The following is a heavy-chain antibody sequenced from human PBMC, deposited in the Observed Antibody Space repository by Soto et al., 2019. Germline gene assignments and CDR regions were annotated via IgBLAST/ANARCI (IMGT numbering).Heavy chain of an antibody. CDR2: ISGSGGST. D-gene: IGHD4-17*01. J-gene: IGHJ5*01. CDR3: AQVISDYGSAHDS. CDR1: GFNFGSYS. V-gene: IGHV3-23*01. Sequence: GGSLRLSGAASGFNFGSYSMSWVRQAPGKGLEWVSAISGSGGSTYYAASVKGRFTISRDNSKNTLYLQMNTLRAEETDVYACAQVISDYGSAHDSWGPGTLVTVSS.